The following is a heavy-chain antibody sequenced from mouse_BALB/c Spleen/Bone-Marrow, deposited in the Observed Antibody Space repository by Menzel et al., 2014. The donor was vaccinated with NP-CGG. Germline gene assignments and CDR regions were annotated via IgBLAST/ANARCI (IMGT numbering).Heavy chain of an antibody. CDR1: GYSFTGYF. D-gene: IGHD2-4*01. V-gene: IGHV1-20*02. J-gene: IGHJ3*01. CDR3: ARIYDYDRGAWFAY. CDR2: INPYNGDT. Sequence: EVQGVESGPELVKPGASVKISCKASGYSFTGYFMNWVMQSHGKSLEWIGRINPYNGDTFYNQKFKDKATLTIDKSSSTAHMELRSLASEDSAVYYCARIYDYDRGAWFAYWGQGTLVTVSA.